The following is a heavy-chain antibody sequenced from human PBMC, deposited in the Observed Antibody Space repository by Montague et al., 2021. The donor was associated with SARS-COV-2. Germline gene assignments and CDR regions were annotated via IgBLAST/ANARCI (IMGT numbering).Heavy chain of an antibody. CDR2: ISYDGINK. J-gene: IGHJ4*02. V-gene: IGHV3-30-3*01. CDR3: ARDPDYGDSVGIDY. D-gene: IGHD4-17*01. Sequence: SLRLSCAASGFTVSSNYMNWVRQAPGKGLVWVAVISYDGINKYYADSVKGRFTISRDNSKNTLYLQMNSLRAEDTAAYYCARDPDYGDSVGIDYWGQGTLVTVSS. CDR1: GFTVSSNY.